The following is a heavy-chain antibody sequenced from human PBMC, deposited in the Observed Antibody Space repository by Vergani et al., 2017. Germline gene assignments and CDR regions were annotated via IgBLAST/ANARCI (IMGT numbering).Heavy chain of an antibody. V-gene: IGHV5-10-1*03. J-gene: IGHJ5*02. CDR2: IDPSDSYT. D-gene: IGHD6-19*01. CDR1: GYSFTSYW. Sequence: EVQLVQSGAEVKKPGASLRISCKGSGYSFTSYWISWVRQMPGKGLEWMGRIDPSDSYTNYSPSFQGHVTISADKSISTAYLQWSSLKASDTAMYYCASMGYSSGWYNHWGQGTLVTVSS. CDR3: ASMGYSSGWYNH.